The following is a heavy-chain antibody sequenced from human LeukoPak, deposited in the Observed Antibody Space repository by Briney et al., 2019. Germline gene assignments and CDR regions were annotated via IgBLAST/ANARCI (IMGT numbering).Heavy chain of an antibody. CDR3: ARDTAMVKFDP. D-gene: IGHD5-18*01. CDR1: GFTFTAYT. CDR2: ISSTSYI. Sequence: GGSLRLSCAASGFTFTAYTINWVRQAPGKGLEWVSSISSTSYIYYADSVKGRFTISRDNAKNSVYLQMNSLRAEDTAVYYCARDTAMVKFDPWGQGTLVTASS. J-gene: IGHJ5*02. V-gene: IGHV3-21*01.